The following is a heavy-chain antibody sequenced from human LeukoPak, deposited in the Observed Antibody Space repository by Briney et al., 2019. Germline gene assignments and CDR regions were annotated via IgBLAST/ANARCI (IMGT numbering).Heavy chain of an antibody. CDR2: NNPNSGGT. Sequence: ASVKVSCKASGYTFTGYYMHWVRQAPGQGLEWMGRNNPNSGGTNYGQKFQGRATMTRDTSISTAYMELSRLRSDDTAVYYCARARGTSGSYFREDFDYWGQGTLVTVSS. J-gene: IGHJ4*02. V-gene: IGHV1-2*06. CDR3: ARARGTSGSYFREDFDY. D-gene: IGHD3-10*01. CDR1: GYTFTGYY.